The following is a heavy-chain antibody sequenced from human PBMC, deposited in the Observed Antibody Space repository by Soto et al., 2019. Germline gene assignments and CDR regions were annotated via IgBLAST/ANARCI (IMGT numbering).Heavy chain of an antibody. Sequence: SGPTLVNPTETLTLTCTVSGFSLSNARMGVSWSRQPPGKALEWLAHIFSNDEKSYSTSLKSRLTISKDTSKSQVVLTMTDMDPVDTATYYCARIRXYDSSGYYYPGSYYFDYWGQGTLVTVSS. CDR1: GFSLSNARMG. D-gene: IGHD3-22*01. V-gene: IGHV2-26*01. J-gene: IGHJ4*02. CDR3: ARIRXYDSSGYYYPGSYYFDY. CDR2: IFSNDEK.